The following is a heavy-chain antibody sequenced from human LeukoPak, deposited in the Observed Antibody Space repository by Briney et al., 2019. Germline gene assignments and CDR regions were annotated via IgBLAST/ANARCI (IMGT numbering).Heavy chain of an antibody. J-gene: IGHJ4*02. CDR1: GFTFSSYG. Sequence: GGSLRLSCAASGFTFSSYGMHWVRQAPGKGLEWVAFIRYDGSNKYYADSVKGRFTISRDNSKNTLYLQMNSLRAEDTAVYYCAKAGGLYYYDSTRGVFDYWGQGTLVTVSS. V-gene: IGHV3-30*02. CDR2: IRYDGSNK. D-gene: IGHD3-22*01. CDR3: AKAGGLYYYDSTRGVFDY.